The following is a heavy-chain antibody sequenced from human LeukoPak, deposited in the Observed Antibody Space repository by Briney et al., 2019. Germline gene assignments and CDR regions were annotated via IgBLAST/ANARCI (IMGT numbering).Heavy chain of an antibody. CDR2: ISVYNGNT. D-gene: IGHD3-22*01. CDR1: GYAFTSYS. CDR3: ARGRGDDSSGYYFDVNWFDP. J-gene: IGHJ5*02. V-gene: IGHV1-18*01. Sequence: ASVKVSCKASGYAFTSYSISWVRQAPGQGLEWMGWISVYNGNTNYAQKVQGRVTMTTDTSTSTAYLELRSLRSDDTAVYYCARGRGDDSSGYYFDVNWFDPWGQGTLVTVSS.